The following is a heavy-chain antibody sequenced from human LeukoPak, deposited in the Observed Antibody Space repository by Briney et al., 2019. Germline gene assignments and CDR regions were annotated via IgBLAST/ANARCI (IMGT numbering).Heavy chain of an antibody. CDR3: ARASLLWFGELSSWFDP. CDR1: GYTFTSYA. Sequence: ASVKVSCKASGYTFTSYAMHWVRQAPAQRLEWMGWINAGNGNTKYSQKFQGRVTITRDTSASTAYMELSSLRSEDTAVYYCARASLLWFGELSSWFDPWGQGTLVTVSS. CDR2: INAGNGNT. J-gene: IGHJ5*02. D-gene: IGHD3-10*01. V-gene: IGHV1-3*01.